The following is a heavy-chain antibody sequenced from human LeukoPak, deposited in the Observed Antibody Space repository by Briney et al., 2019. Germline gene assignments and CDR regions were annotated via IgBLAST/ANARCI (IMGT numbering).Heavy chain of an antibody. CDR2: IREDGSEK. CDR3: ARVRGIVVEVPTNNCFDP. Sequence: PGGSLRLSCVASGFTFSTYWMSWVRQAPGKGLEWVANIREDGSEKYYVDSVKGRFTISRDNAKNSLYLQMTSLRAEDTAVYYCARVRGIVVEVPTNNCFDPWGQGTLVTVSS. CDR1: GFTFSTYW. D-gene: IGHD2-15*01. J-gene: IGHJ5*02. V-gene: IGHV3-7*01.